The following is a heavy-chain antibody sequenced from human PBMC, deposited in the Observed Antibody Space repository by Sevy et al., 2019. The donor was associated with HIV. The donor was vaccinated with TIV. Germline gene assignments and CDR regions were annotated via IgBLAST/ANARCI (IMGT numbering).Heavy chain of an antibody. V-gene: IGHV3-7*01. Sequence: GGSLRLSCAASGFTFSKYCMGWVRQAPGKGLEWVANIKQDAGQKYYVDSVKGRFTISRDNAKNSLYLQMNSLRAEDMAVYFCARDDGNYYFHYWGQGTLVTVSS. CDR1: GFTFSKYC. CDR2: IKQDAGQK. D-gene: IGHD1-7*01. CDR3: ARDDGNYYFHY. J-gene: IGHJ4*02.